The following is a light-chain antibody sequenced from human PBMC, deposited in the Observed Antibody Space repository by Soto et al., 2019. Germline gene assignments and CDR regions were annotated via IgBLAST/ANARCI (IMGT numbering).Light chain of an antibody. V-gene: IGKV4-1*01. CDR3: QQYYSSPFT. CDR1: QSILYSSNNKNY. Sequence: DIVMTQSPDSLAVSLGERATINCKSSQSILYSSNNKNYLAWYQQKPGQPPNLLIYWASTRQSGVPDRFSGSGSGTDFTLTISSLQAEDVAVYYCQQYYSSPFTFGLGTKVDIK. J-gene: IGKJ3*01. CDR2: WAS.